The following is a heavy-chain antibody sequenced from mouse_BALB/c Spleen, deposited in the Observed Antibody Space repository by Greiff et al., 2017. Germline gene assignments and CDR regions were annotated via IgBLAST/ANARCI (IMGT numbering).Heavy chain of an antibody. CDR1: GFTFTDYY. V-gene: IGHV7-3*02. CDR3: ARAYYGSSPRYFDV. D-gene: IGHD1-1*01. J-gene: IGHJ1*01. Sequence: EVMLVESGGGLVQPGGSLRLSCATSGFTFTDYYMSWVRQPPGKALEWLGFIRNKANGYTTEYSASVKGRFTISRDNSQSILYLQMNTLRAEDSATYYCARAYYGSSPRYFDVWGAGTTVTVSS. CDR2: IRNKANGYTT.